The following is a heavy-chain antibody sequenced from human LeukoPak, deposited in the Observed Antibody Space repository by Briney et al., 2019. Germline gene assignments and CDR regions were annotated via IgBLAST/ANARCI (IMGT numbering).Heavy chain of an antibody. CDR3: SLEGSSWYRYFQH. V-gene: IGHV3-7*05. D-gene: IGHD6-13*01. CDR1: GFTFSSYW. J-gene: IGHJ1*01. Sequence: PGGSLRLSCAASGFTFSSYWMSWVRQAPGKGLGWVANIKQDGSEKYYVDPVKGRFTISRDNAKNSLYLQMNSLRAEDTAVYYSSLEGSSWYRYFQHWGQGTLVTVSS. CDR2: IKQDGSEK.